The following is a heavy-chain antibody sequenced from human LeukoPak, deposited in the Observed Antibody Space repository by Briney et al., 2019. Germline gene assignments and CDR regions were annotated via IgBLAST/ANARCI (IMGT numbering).Heavy chain of an antibody. CDR1: GGSISRNY. J-gene: IGHJ4*02. CDR2: IYNSGST. D-gene: IGHD3-22*01. CDR3: ARAYDSSGPFDY. V-gene: IGHV4-59*01. Sequence: PSETLSLTCTVSGGSISRNYWSWIRQPPGKGLEGIGYIYNSGSTNYNPSLKSRVTISVDTSKNHLSLKLSSVTAADTAAYYCARAYDSSGPFDYWGQGTLVTVSS.